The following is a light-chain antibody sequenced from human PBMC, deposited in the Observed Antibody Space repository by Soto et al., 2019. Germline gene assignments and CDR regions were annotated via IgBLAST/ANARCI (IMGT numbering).Light chain of an antibody. CDR1: SSDVGGYNY. Sequence: QSVLTQPASVSGSPGQSIAISCTGTSSDVGGYNYVSWYQQYPGKAPKLIIFDVTNRPSGVSDRFSGSKSGSTASLTISGLQADDEADYYCTSFAGSGTYDFGTGTKVTVL. J-gene: IGLJ1*01. CDR2: DVT. CDR3: TSFAGSGTYD. V-gene: IGLV2-14*01.